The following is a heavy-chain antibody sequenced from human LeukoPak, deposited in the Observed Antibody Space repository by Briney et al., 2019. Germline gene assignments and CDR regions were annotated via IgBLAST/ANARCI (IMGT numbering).Heavy chain of an antibody. V-gene: IGHV4-34*01. CDR1: GGSFSGYY. CDR2: INHSGST. Sequence: SETLSLTCAVYGGSFSGYYWSWIRQPPGKGLEWIGEINHSGSTNYNPSLKSRVTISVDTSKNQFSLKLSSVTAADTAVYYCARDLLNEGNHLDYWGQGTLVTVFS. CDR3: ARDLLNEGNHLDY. D-gene: IGHD4-23*01. J-gene: IGHJ4*02.